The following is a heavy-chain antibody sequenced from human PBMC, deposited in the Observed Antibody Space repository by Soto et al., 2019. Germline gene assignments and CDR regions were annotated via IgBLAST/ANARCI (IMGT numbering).Heavy chain of an antibody. CDR2: ISGNGVVT. CDR3: AKVPLSLKMFDY. Sequence: EVQLLDSGGGLAQPGGSLRLSCAASGFTFGNYAMHWVRQAPGKGVEWVSSISGNGVVTYYSDSVKGRFTISRDNSKNTLYLQMNSLRAEDTAIYFCAKVPLSLKMFDYWGQGTLVTVSS. CDR1: GFTFGNYA. J-gene: IGHJ4*02. V-gene: IGHV3-23*01.